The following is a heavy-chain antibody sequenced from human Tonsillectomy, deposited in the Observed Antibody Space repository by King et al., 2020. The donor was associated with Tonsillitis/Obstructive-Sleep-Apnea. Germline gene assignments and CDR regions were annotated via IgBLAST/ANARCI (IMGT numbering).Heavy chain of an antibody. J-gene: IGHJ6*03. V-gene: IGHV4-34*01. D-gene: IGHD2-2*01. CDR3: GTNAGDYYYYMDV. CDR2: INHSGST. CDR1: GGSFSGYY. Sequence: HVQLQQWGAGLLKPSETLSLTCGVYGGSFSGYYWSWIRQPPGKGLEGFGEINHSGSTDYNSSLKSRVTISRDTSKNQFSLRLTSVTAADTAVYYCGTNAGDYYYYMDVWGKGTTVTVSS.